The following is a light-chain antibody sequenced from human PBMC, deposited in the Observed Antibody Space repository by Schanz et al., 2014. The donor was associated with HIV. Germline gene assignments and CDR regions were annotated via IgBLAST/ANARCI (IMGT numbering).Light chain of an antibody. Sequence: DIQMTQSPSSLSASVGDTVSITCRASQHIGFWLTWYQQKPGKAPNLLIFQASCLNSGVPSRFSGSGSGTEFTLTISSLQPDDFATYYCQQYDRSSWTFGLGTKVETK. CDR1: QHIGFW. CDR3: QQYDRSSWT. J-gene: IGKJ1*01. CDR2: QAS. V-gene: IGKV1-5*03.